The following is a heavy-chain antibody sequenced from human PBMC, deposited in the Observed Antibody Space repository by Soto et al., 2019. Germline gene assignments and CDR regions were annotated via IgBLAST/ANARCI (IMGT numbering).Heavy chain of an antibody. D-gene: IGHD5-12*01. V-gene: IGHV3-72*01. J-gene: IGHJ4*02. CDR3: ARDSGYDYYFDY. CDR2: TRNKANSYTT. Sequence: GGSLRLSCAASGFTFSDHYMDWVRQAPGKGLEWVGRTRNKANSYTTEYAASVKGRFTISRDDSKNSLYLQMNSLKTEDTAVYYCARDSGYDYYFDYWGQGTLVTVSS. CDR1: GFTFSDHY.